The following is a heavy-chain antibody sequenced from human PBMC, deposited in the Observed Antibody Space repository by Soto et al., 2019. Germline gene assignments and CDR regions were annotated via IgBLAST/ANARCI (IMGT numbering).Heavy chain of an antibody. CDR1: GDTSSNYG. CDR3: AALGVNFDH. CDR2: ILPVFGTT. D-gene: IGHD2-8*01. Sequence: SVKVSCKASGDTSSNYGVSWVRQAPGQGLEWMGGILPVFGTTTYARNFQGRITITRDMSTNTAYMELSSLRSEDTAVYYCAALGVNFDHWGQGTLVTVSS. V-gene: IGHV1-69*05. J-gene: IGHJ4*02.